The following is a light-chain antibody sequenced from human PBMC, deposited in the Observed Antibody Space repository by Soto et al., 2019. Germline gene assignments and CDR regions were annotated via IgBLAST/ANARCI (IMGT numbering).Light chain of an antibody. CDR1: GGDIGAYNY. V-gene: IGLV2-14*01. CDR2: EVE. Sequence: QSVLAQPASVSGSPGQSITISCTGSGGDIGAYNYVSWYQQHPGKAPKLIIYEVENRPSGVSNRFSASKSAFTASLTISGLQAEDEADYYCSSYTTSYFYVFGPGTKVTVL. CDR3: SSYTTSYFYV. J-gene: IGLJ1*01.